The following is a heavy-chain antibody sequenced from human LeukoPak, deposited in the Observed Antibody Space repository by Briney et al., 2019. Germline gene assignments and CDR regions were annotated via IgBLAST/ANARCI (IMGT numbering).Heavy chain of an antibody. CDR3: ARWDIVVVPAARARFDP. V-gene: IGHV4-4*07. D-gene: IGHD2-2*01. J-gene: IGHJ5*02. Sequence: SETLSLTCTVSGGSISSYYWSWIRQPAGKGLEWIGRIYTSGSTNYNPSLKSRVTISVDTSKNQFSLKLSSVTAADTAVYYCARWDIVVVPAARARFDPWGQGTLVTVSS. CDR1: GGSISSYY. CDR2: IYTSGST.